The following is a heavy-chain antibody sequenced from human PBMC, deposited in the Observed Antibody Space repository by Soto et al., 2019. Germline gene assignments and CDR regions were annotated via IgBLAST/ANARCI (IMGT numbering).Heavy chain of an antibody. CDR3: ARNPIWDYGDPRNAFDI. CDR2: IDWDDDK. J-gene: IGHJ3*02. CDR1: GFSLNTNGVS. Sequence: SGPTLVNPTQTLTLTCTLSGFSLNTNGVSVNWNRQPPGKALEWLARIDWDDDKYYNSSLKTRLTISRDSSRNQVVLTMTNMDPVDTGTYFCARNPIWDYGDPRNAFDIWGQGTSVTVSS. D-gene: IGHD4-17*01. V-gene: IGHV2-70*12.